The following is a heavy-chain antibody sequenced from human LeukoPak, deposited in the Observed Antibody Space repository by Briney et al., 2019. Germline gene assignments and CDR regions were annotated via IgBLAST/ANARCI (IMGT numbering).Heavy chain of an antibody. D-gene: IGHD1-1*01. CDR1: DDSITMYY. Sequence: SETLSLACSVSDDSITMYYWTWIRQPPGKGLEWIGYVYHTGSTNFNPSLNGRVSISRDTTKNLFSLRLRSVTAADTAVYFCARGRVSSSTWYSTYYYYFYMDVWGKGTTVTVSS. CDR2: VYHTGST. CDR3: ARGRVSSSTWYSTYYYYFYMDV. J-gene: IGHJ6*03. V-gene: IGHV4-59*01.